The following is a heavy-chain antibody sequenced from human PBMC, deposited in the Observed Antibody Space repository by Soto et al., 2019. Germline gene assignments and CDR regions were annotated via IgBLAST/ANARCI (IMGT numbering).Heavy chain of an antibody. Sequence: SETLSLTCAVYGGSFSGYYWSWIRQPPGKGLEWIGESNHSGSTNYNPSLKSRVTISVDTSKNQFSLKLSSVTAADTAVYYCASPWGCSSTSCYRGGYYYYGMDVWGQGTTVTVSS. CDR2: SNHSGST. V-gene: IGHV4-34*01. J-gene: IGHJ6*02. CDR1: GGSFSGYY. CDR3: ASPWGCSSTSCYRGGYYYYGMDV. D-gene: IGHD2-2*01.